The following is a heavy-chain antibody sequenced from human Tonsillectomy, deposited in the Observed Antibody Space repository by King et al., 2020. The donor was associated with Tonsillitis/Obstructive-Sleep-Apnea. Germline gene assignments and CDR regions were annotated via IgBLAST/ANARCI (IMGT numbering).Heavy chain of an antibody. D-gene: IGHD3-16*01. CDR1: GFTFRNFAIYA. V-gene: IGHV3-23*04. CDR2: IGGVGREE. J-gene: IGHJ4*02. CDR3: AKAQTFVPQFDV. Sequence: VQLVESGGRLVQPGGSLRLSCTASGFTFRNFAIYAMSWVRQAPGKGLEWVSTIGGVGREEFYADSVKGRFNISKDDSKNTLYLRMNSLRAEDTAVYFCAKAQTFVPQFDVWGQGTLVTVSA.